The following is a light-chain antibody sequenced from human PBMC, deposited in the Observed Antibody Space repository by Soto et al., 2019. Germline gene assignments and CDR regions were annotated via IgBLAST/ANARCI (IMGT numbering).Light chain of an antibody. V-gene: IGKV1-27*01. CDR2: ATS. Sequence: DVQMTQSQSSLSAFVGDRVTITCRASQGIAPYLAWFQQKPGKVPKLLIYATSTLQSGVPSRFSGSGSGTDFTLTINSLQPEDVGTYYCQKYISAPLTFGGETKVEIK. J-gene: IGKJ4*01. CDR3: QKYISAPLT. CDR1: QGIAPY.